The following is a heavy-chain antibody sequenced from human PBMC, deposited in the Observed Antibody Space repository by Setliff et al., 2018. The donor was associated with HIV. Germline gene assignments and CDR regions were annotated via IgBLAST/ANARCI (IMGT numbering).Heavy chain of an antibody. V-gene: IGHV3-15*01. CDR1: AFTGAW. D-gene: IGHD7-27*01. CDR2: IKNNTDGGTT. CDR3: TTDMLWTGGDY. J-gene: IGHJ4*02. Sequence: GGSLRLSCAASAFTGAWMNWVRQAPGKWLEWVGRIKNNTDGGTTDYAAPMQGRFTISRDDTKDTLYLQINSLRSEDTAVYYCTTDMLWTGGDYWGQGTLGTVSS.